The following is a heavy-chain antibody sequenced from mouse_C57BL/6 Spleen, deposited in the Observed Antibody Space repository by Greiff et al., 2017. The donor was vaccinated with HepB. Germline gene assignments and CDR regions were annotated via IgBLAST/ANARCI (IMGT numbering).Heavy chain of an antibody. CDR3: AREDDGYYYWYFDV. CDR1: GFTFSDYG. D-gene: IGHD2-3*01. V-gene: IGHV5-17*01. CDR2: ISSGSSTI. Sequence: EVQLMESGGGLVKPGGSLKLSCAASGFTFSDYGMHWVRQAPEKGLEWVAYISSGSSTIYYADTVKGRFTISRDNAKNTLFLQMTSLRSEDTAMYYCAREDDGYYYWYFDVWGTGTTVTVSS. J-gene: IGHJ1*03.